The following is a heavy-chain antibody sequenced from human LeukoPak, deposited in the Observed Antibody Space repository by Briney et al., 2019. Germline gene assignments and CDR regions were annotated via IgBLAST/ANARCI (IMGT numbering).Heavy chain of an antibody. Sequence: GGSLRLSCAASGFTFSSYGMHWVRQAPGKGLEWVAVILFDGSNKYHGDSVKGRFTISRDNSKNTLYLQMNSLRAEDTAVYYCAKDKGGITYVFDYWGQGTLVTVSS. CDR1: GFTFSSYG. V-gene: IGHV3-33*06. D-gene: IGHD1-1*01. CDR2: ILFDGSNK. CDR3: AKDKGGITYVFDY. J-gene: IGHJ4*02.